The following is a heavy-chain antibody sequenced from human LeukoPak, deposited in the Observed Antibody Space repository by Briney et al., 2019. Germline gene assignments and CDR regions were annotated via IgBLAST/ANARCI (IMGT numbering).Heavy chain of an antibody. D-gene: IGHD1-14*01. CDR3: ARDPRAAYKGGY. CDR1: GFTFSSYS. CDR2: ISSSSSYI. V-gene: IGHV3-21*01. Sequence: PGGSLRLSCAASGFTFSSYSMNWVRQAPGKGLEWVSSISSSSSYIYYADSVKGRFTISRDNAKNSLYLQMNSLRAEDTAVYYCARDPRAAYKGGYWGQGTLVTVSS. J-gene: IGHJ4*02.